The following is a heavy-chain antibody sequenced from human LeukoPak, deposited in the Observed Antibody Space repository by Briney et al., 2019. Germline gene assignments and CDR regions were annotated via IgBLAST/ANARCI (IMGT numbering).Heavy chain of an antibody. CDR2: INHSGST. D-gene: IGHD4-23*01. V-gene: IGHV4-34*01. J-gene: IGHJ4*02. CDR1: GGSFSGYY. Sequence: KPSETLSLTCAVYGGSFSGYYWSWIRQPPGKGLEWIGEINHSGSTNYNPSLKSRVTISVDTSKNQFSLKLSSVTAADTAVYYCARAGYGGNREKGDDYWGQGTLVTVSS. CDR3: ARAGYGGNREKGDDY.